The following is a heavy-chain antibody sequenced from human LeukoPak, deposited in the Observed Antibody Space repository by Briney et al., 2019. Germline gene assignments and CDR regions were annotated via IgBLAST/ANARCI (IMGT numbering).Heavy chain of an antibody. D-gene: IGHD3-22*01. CDR2: INPNSGGT. CDR3: ARDYYDSSGSPDY. J-gene: IGHJ4*02. V-gene: IGHV1-2*02. Sequence: ASVKVSCKASGYTFTGYYMHWVRQAPGQGLEWMGWINPNSGGTNYAQKFRGRVTMTRDTSISTAYMELSRLRSDDTAVYYRARDYYDSSGSPDYWGQGTLVTVSS. CDR1: GYTFTGYY.